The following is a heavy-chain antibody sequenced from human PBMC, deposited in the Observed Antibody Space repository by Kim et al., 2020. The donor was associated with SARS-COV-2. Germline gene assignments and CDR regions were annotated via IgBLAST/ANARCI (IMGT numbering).Heavy chain of an antibody. Sequence: GESLKISCKGSGYSFTNYWIGWVRQLPGKGLEWMGIIYPGDSDTRYSPSFQGQVTISADKSITTAYLQWGSLKASDTDIYYCASPDSGCYYETSDAFDIWGQGTMVTVSS. V-gene: IGHV5-51*01. CDR3: ASPDSGCYYETSDAFDI. J-gene: IGHJ3*02. CDR2: IYPGDSDT. CDR1: GYSFTNYW. D-gene: IGHD1-26*01.